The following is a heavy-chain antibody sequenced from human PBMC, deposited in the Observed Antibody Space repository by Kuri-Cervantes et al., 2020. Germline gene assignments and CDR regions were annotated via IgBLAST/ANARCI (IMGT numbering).Heavy chain of an antibody. D-gene: IGHD5-24*01. J-gene: IGHJ2*01. CDR3: ARDSRDGYNFWYFDL. Sequence: SETLSLTCAVSGGSISSGGYSWSWIRQPPGKGLEWIGYIYHSGSTNYNPSLKSRVTISVDTSKNQFSLKLSSVTAADTAVYYCARDSRDGYNFWYFDLWGRGTLVTVSS. CDR1: GGSISSGGYS. CDR2: IYHSGST. V-gene: IGHV4-30-2*01.